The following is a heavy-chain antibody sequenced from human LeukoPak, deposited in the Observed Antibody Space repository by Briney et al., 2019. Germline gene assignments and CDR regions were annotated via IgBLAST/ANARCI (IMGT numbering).Heavy chain of an antibody. Sequence: ASVRGSCKASVYTFTGYYMHWVRQAPGQGREWMGWINPNSGGTNYARKCQGRVTMTRDTSISTAYMELSRLRSDDTAVYYCAREVSYGAGFDYWGQGTLVTVSS. J-gene: IGHJ4*02. V-gene: IGHV1-2*02. CDR3: AREVSYGAGFDY. D-gene: IGHD3-10*01. CDR1: VYTFTGYY. CDR2: INPNSGGT.